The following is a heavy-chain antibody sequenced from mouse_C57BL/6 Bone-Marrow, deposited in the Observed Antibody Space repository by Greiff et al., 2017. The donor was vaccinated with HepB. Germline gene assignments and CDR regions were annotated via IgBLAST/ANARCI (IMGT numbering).Heavy chain of an antibody. CDR2: IDPSDSYT. Sequence: VKLQQPGAELVRPGTSVKLSCKASGYTFTSYWMHWVKQRPGQGLEWIGVIDPSDSYTNYNQKFKGKATLTVDTSSSTAYMQLSSLTSEDSAVYYCARDPTVVAEDFDYWGQGTTLTVSS. D-gene: IGHD1-1*01. V-gene: IGHV1-59*01. J-gene: IGHJ2*01. CDR3: ARDPTVVAEDFDY. CDR1: GYTFTSYW.